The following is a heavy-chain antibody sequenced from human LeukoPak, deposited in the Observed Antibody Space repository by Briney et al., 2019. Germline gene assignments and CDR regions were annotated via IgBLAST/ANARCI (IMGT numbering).Heavy chain of an antibody. D-gene: IGHD3-10*01. CDR2: IYYSGST. CDR3: ARQGVRGENWFDP. Sequence: SETLSLTCTVSGGSISSYYWSWIRQPPGKGLEWIGYIYYSGSTNYNPSLKSRVTISVDTSKNQFSLKLSSVTAADTAVYYCARQGVRGENWFDPWGQGTLVTVSS. CDR1: GGSISSYY. J-gene: IGHJ5*02. V-gene: IGHV4-59*08.